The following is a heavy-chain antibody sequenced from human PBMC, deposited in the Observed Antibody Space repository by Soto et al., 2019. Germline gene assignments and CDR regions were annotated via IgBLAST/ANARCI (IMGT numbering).Heavy chain of an antibody. CDR2: IYYSGST. Sequence: NLPETLSLTCTVSGGSISSYYWSWIRQPPGKGLEWIGYIYYSGSTNYNPSLKSRVTISVDTSKNQFPLKLSSVTAADTAVYYCARGLRMATIIRGFDYWGQGTLVTVSS. V-gene: IGHV4-59*01. D-gene: IGHD5-12*01. J-gene: IGHJ4*02. CDR3: ARGLRMATIIRGFDY. CDR1: GGSISSYY.